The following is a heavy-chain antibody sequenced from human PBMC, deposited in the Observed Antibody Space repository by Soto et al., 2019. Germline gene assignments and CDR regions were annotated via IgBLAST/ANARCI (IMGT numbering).Heavy chain of an antibody. CDR1: GFSVRDHY. CDR3: VREGFFTLDH. CDR2: TRNKPEGYTT. J-gene: IGHJ4*02. Sequence: DVQLVESGGGVVQPGGSLRLSCAASGFSVRDHYMDRVRQAPGKGLEWVGLTRNKPEGYTTEHAASVKGRFVISRDDSENSVYLQMNSLKIEDTAVYYCVREGFFTLDHWGQGILVTVSS. V-gene: IGHV3-72*01.